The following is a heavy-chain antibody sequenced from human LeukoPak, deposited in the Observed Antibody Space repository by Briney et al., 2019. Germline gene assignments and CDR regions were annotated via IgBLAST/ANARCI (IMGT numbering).Heavy chain of an antibody. D-gene: IGHD3-10*01. CDR1: GFIFNDYA. V-gene: IGHV3-23*01. J-gene: IGHJ4*02. CDR2: ISASGGKT. CDR3: AKWTRTTLFRGDRARFDS. Sequence: GGSLRLSCAASGFIFNDYAMSWVRQVPGKGLECVSVISASGGKTYYADSVKGRFTISRDTSKATISLQMNSLRVEDSAVYYCAKWTRTTLFRGDRARFDSWGQGTLVTVSS.